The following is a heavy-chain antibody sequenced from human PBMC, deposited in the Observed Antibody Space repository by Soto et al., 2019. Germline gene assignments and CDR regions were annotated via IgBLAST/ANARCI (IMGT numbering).Heavy chain of an antibody. CDR2: INAGNGNT. J-gene: IGHJ4*02. CDR1: GYTFTSYA. CDR3: ARGIYGSSGYYYVKVRSYFDY. V-gene: IGHV1-3*01. Sequence: ASVKVSCKASGYTFTSYAMHWVRQAPGQRLEWMGWINAGNGNTKYSQKFQGRVTITRDTSASTAYMELSSLRSKDTAVYYCARGIYGSSGYYYVKVRSYFDYWGQGTLVTVSS. D-gene: IGHD3-22*01.